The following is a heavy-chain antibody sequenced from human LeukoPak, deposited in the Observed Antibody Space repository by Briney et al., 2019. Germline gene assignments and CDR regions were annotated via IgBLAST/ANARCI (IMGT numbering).Heavy chain of an antibody. CDR3: ARDQGYTVKNWFDP. Sequence: PSETLSLTCTVSGGSISSYYWSWLRQPAGKGREWIGRIYPSGSTNYSPSLKSRVTMSVDTSKNQFSLKPSSVTAADTAVYYCARDQGYTVKNWFDPWGQGTLVTVSS. D-gene: IGHD4-17*01. CDR2: IYPSGST. J-gene: IGHJ5*02. V-gene: IGHV4-4*07. CDR1: GGSISSYY.